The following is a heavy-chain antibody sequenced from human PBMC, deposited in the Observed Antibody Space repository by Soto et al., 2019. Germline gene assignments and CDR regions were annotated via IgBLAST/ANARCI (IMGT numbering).Heavy chain of an antibody. Sequence: ASVKVSCKASGYNFIGYYIHWVRQAPGQGLEWMGGFDPEDGETIYAQKFQGRVTMTEDTSTDTAYMELSSLRSEDTAVYYCATERYSSSQLTRYGMDVWGQGTTVTVSS. CDR1: GYNFIGYY. CDR2: FDPEDGET. D-gene: IGHD6-6*01. V-gene: IGHV1-24*01. J-gene: IGHJ6*02. CDR3: ATERYSSSQLTRYGMDV.